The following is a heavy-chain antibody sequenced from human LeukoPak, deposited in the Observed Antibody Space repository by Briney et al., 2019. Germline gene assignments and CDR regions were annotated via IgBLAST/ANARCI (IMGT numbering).Heavy chain of an antibody. CDR3: ARDNGVVHGVYYMGV. D-gene: IGHD3-3*01. V-gene: IGHV3-7*01. J-gene: IGHJ6*03. CDR2: IKQDGSEK. CDR1: GSTFSNYW. Sequence: GGSLRLSCAASGSTFSNYWMTWVRQAPGKGLEWVADIKQDGSEKLYVKSVRGRFTISRDNAKMSLFLQMNSLRAEDTAVYYCARDNGVVHGVYYMGVWGKGTTVTVS.